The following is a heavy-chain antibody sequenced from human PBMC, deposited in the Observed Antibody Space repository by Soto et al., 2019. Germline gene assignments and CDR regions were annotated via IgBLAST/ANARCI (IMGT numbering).Heavy chain of an antibody. J-gene: IGHJ5*01. CDR3: AKGWQGFET. Sequence: PGGSLRLSCAASGLTFSSFAMSWVRQAPGKGLEWVSTITFTGVSTYYVDSVKGRFTISRDNSKNTLYLQMNSLRAEDTAIYYCAKGWQGFETWGHGTLVTVSS. CDR2: ITFTGVST. V-gene: IGHV3-23*01. CDR1: GLTFSSFA. D-gene: IGHD6-13*01.